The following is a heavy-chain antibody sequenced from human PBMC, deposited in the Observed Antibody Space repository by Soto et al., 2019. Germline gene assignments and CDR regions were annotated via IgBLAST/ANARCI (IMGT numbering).Heavy chain of an antibody. Sequence: GASVKVSCKASGYTFTSYGISWVRQAPGQGLEWMGWISAYNGNTNYAQKLQGRLTMTTDTSTSTAYMELRSLRSDDTAVYYCARDLDHSGHTSRPFDYWGQGTLVTVSS. D-gene: IGHD2-21*01. J-gene: IGHJ4*02. CDR2: ISAYNGNT. CDR3: ARDLDHSGHTSRPFDY. V-gene: IGHV1-18*01. CDR1: GYTFTSYG.